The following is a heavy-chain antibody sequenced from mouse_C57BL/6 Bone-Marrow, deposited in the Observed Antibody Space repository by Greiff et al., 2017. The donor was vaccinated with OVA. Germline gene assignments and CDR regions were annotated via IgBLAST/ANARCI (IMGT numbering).Heavy chain of an antibody. V-gene: IGHV1-81*01. D-gene: IGHD1-1*01. Sequence: QVQLQQSGAELARPGASVKLSCKASGYTFTSYGISWVKQRTGQGLEWIGEIYPRSGNTYYNEKFKGKATLTADKSSSTAYMELRSLTSEDSAVYFCARPYYGSSPRYFDVWGTGTTVTVSS. CDR1: GYTFTSYG. CDR2: IYPRSGNT. CDR3: ARPYYGSSPRYFDV. J-gene: IGHJ1*03.